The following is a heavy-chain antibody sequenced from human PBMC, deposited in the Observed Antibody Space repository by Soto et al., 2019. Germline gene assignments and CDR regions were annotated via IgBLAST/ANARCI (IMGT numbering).Heavy chain of an antibody. CDR3: AKGLIRMVIVATQGLDP. CDR2: MSYDGSNE. V-gene: IGHV3-30*18. D-gene: IGHD5-12*01. Sequence: QVQLVESGGGAVQPGGSLRLSCAASGFTFSSYGMHWVRQAPGKGLEWVAVMSYDGSNEYYADSVKGRFTISRDNSKNTVYLQMNSLRAEDTAVYDCAKGLIRMVIVATQGLDPWGQGTLVTVSS. CDR1: GFTFSSYG. J-gene: IGHJ5*02.